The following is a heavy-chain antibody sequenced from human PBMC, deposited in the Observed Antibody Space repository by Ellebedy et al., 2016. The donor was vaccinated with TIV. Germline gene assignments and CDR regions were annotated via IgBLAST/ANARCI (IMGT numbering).Heavy chain of an antibody. CDR3: ARDSYSFDSSGYYFDY. CDR1: GFTFSNYG. J-gene: IGHJ4*02. CDR2: IWNGGSNR. Sequence: GESLKISXAASGFTFSNYGMHWVRQAPGKGLEWVAGIWNGGSNRNYADSVKGRFTISRDNSKNTLYLQMNSLRAEDTAVYYCARDSYSFDSSGYYFDYWGQGTLVTVSS. D-gene: IGHD3-22*01. V-gene: IGHV3-33*01.